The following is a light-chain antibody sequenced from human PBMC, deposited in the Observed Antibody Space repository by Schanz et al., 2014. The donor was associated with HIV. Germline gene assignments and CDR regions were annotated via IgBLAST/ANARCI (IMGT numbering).Light chain of an antibody. V-gene: IGLV2-23*02. Sequence: QSVLTQPASVSGSPGQSITISCTGTSSDVGSYNLVSWYQQHPGKAPKLMIYEVSKRPSGVSNRFSGSKSGNTASLTISGLQAEDEADYYCSSYAGTTTFVVFRAGTKLTVL. CDR2: EVS. CDR3: SSYAGTTTFVV. J-gene: IGLJ2*01. CDR1: SSDVGSYNL.